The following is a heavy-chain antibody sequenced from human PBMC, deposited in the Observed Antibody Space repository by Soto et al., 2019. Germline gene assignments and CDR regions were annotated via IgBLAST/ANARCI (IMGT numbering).Heavy chain of an antibody. Sequence: GGSPRLSCAASGFTFSSYSMNWVRQAPGKGLEWVSSISSSSSYIYYADSVKGRFTISRDNAKNSLYLQMNSLRAEDTAVYYCARDLVAVAGQNAFDIWGQGTMVTVSS. CDR1: GFTFSSYS. D-gene: IGHD6-19*01. J-gene: IGHJ3*02. CDR2: ISSSSSYI. CDR3: ARDLVAVAGQNAFDI. V-gene: IGHV3-21*01.